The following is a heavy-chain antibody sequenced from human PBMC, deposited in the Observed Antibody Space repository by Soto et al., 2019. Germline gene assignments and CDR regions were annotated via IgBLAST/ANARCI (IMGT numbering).Heavy chain of an antibody. D-gene: IGHD2-21*01. V-gene: IGHV4-30-4*01. CDR2: IYYSGST. CDR1: GGSISSGDYY. Sequence: QVQLQESGPGLVKPSQTLSLTCTVSGGSISSGDYYWSWLRQPPGKGLEWIGYIYYSGSTYYNPSLKSRVTISGDTSKNQCSLNLSSVTAADTAVYYCARLSCGGAPDYWGQGTLVTVSS. CDR3: ARLSCGGAPDY. J-gene: IGHJ4*02.